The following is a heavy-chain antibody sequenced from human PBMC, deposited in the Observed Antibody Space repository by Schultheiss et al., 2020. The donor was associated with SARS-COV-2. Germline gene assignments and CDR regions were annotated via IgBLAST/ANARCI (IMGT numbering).Heavy chain of an antibody. CDR1: GGSISTNNW. Sequence: SETLSLTCAVSGGSISTNNWWSWVRQPPGKGLEWIGEIYHSGSTNYNPSLKSRVTISVDTSKNQFSLKLSSVTAADTAVYYCARGSLTYYDILTGYYVTDLFDYWGQGTLVTVSS. CDR2: IYHSGST. CDR3: ARGSLTYYDILTGYYVTDLFDY. D-gene: IGHD3-9*01. J-gene: IGHJ4*02. V-gene: IGHV4-4*02.